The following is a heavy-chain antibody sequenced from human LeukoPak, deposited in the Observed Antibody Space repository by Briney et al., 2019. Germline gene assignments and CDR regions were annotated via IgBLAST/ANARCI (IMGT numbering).Heavy chain of an antibody. CDR1: GFTFSSYS. Sequence: GGSLRLSCAASGFTFSSYSMNWVRQAPGKGLEWVSSITSSGRYIYYADSVRGRFTISRDNSENSLYLQMDSLTAEDTAVYYCARHCSSTSCYHDAFDIWGQGTMVTVSS. CDR2: ITSSGRYI. D-gene: IGHD2-2*01. V-gene: IGHV3-21*01. J-gene: IGHJ3*02. CDR3: ARHCSSTSCYHDAFDI.